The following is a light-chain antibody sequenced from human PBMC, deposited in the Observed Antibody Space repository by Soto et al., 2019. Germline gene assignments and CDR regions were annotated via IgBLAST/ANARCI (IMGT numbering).Light chain of an antibody. CDR2: DVS. CDR3: QQYGRSPTT. CDR1: QSISGW. J-gene: IGKJ1*01. V-gene: IGKV1-5*01. Sequence: DIRMTQSPSTLSASVGDRVTITCRASQSISGWLAWYQQKPGKAPKFLIYDVSNLESGVPLRFSGSGSGTDFTLTISRLEPEDFAVYYCQQYGRSPTTFGQGTKVDIK.